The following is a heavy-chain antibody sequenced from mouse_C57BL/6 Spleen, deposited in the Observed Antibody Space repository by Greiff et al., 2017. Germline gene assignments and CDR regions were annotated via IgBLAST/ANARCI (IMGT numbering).Heavy chain of an antibody. CDR3: ARDRTAQATSWFAY. Sequence: QVQLQQSGPELVKPGASVKISCKASGYAFSSSWMNWVKQRPGKGLEWIGRIYPGDGDTNYNGKFKGKATLTADKSSSTAYMQLSSLTSVDSAVYFCARDRTAQATSWFAYWGQGTLVTVSA. CDR1: GYAFSSSW. D-gene: IGHD3-2*02. J-gene: IGHJ3*01. CDR2: IYPGDGDT. V-gene: IGHV1-82*01.